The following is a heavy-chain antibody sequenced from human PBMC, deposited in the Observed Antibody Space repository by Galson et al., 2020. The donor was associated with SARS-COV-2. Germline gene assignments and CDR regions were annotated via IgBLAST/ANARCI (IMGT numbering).Heavy chain of an antibody. D-gene: IGHD4-17*01. V-gene: IGHV1-24*01. CDR1: GYTLTELS. J-gene: IGHJ6*02. CDR3: ATSFAIYGDYVGYYYYYGMDV. CDR2: FDPEDGET. Sequence: ASVKVPCQVSGYTLTELSMHWLRQAPGKGLEWMGGFDPEDGETIYPQKFQGRVTMTEDTSTDTAYMELSSLRSEDTAVYYCATSFAIYGDYVGYYYYYGMDVWGQGTTVTVSS.